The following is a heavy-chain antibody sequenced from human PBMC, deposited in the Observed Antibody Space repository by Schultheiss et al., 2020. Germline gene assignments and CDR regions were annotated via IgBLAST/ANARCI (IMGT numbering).Heavy chain of an antibody. J-gene: IGHJ6*02. CDR2: IDWDDEK. V-gene: IGHV2-70*04. CDR3: AKGVDV. CDR1: GFSLSTSGMR. Sequence: SGPTLVKPTQTLTLTCTFSGFSLSTSGMRVSWIRQPPGKALEWLARIDWDDEKFYSTSLKTRLTISKDTSKNQVVLTLTNVDPVDTGTYYCAKGVDVWGPGTTVTVSS.